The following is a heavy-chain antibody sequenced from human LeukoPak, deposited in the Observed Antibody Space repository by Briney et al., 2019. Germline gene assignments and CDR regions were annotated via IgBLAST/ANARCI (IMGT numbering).Heavy chain of an antibody. V-gene: IGHV3-7*01. D-gene: IGHD2-2*01. CDR1: GFIFTKYW. CDR2: IKEVGTEK. J-gene: IGHJ5*01. CDR3: ARDCSPPSSSSRCILDS. Sequence: QPGGSLRLSCAASGFIFTKYWMSRVRQAPGKGLEWVANIKEVGTEKYYVDSVEGRFTISRDNAKSSVYLQMNNLRVEDTAVYYCARDCSPPSSSSRCILDSWGQGTLVTVSS.